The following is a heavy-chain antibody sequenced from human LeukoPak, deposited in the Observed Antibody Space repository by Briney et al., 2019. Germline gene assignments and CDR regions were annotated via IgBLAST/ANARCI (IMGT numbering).Heavy chain of an antibody. CDR3: ARVLFNSGYDY. D-gene: IGHD2-21*01. CDR1: GYTFTGAY. Sequence: ASVKVSCKASGYTFTGAYMHWVRQAPGQGLEWMGWIDPNSGGTQFAQKFQGRVTMTRDTSISTAYMELDRLRSDDTAVYYCARVLFNSGYDYWGQGTLVTVSS. V-gene: IGHV1-2*02. J-gene: IGHJ4*02. CDR2: IDPNSGGT.